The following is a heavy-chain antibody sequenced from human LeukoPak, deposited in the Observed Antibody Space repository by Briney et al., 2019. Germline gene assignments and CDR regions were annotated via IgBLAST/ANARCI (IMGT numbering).Heavy chain of an antibody. Sequence: GGSLRLSCAASGFTVSNNYMTWVRQAPGKGLEWVSIIFAGVGTYYADSVRGRFTISRDNSKNTLYLQMNSLEAEDAAVYYCARGDRGTGQHFDYWGQGTLVTVS. CDR3: ARGDRGTGQHFDY. CDR1: GFTVSNNY. V-gene: IGHV3-53*01. CDR2: IFAGVGT. J-gene: IGHJ4*02. D-gene: IGHD1-1*01.